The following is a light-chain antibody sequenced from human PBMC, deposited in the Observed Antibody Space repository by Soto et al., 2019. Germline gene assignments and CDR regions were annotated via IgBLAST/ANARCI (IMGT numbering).Light chain of an antibody. Sequence: QSVLTQPPSVSVTPGLRAHSSCSGGISNVGKDTVNWYQQLPGTAPKLLMFNDDKRPSGVPDRFSGSRSGTSASLAISGLQSDDEAVYFCSTWDDSLNGWVFGGGTKLTVL. J-gene: IGLJ3*02. CDR1: ISNVGKDT. V-gene: IGLV1-44*01. CDR2: NDD. CDR3: STWDDSLNGWV.